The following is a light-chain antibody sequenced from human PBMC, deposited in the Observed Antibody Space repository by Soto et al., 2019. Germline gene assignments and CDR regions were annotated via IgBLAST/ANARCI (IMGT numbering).Light chain of an antibody. Sequence: EIEMTQSPATLSVSPGERATLSCRASQSVSSNLAWYQQKPGQAPRLLIYDASNRATGIPARFSGSGSGTDFTLTISRLEPEDFAVYYCQQYGNSPPTFGQGTKVDIK. CDR3: QQYGNSPPT. J-gene: IGKJ1*01. CDR1: QSVSSN. V-gene: IGKV3D-15*01. CDR2: DAS.